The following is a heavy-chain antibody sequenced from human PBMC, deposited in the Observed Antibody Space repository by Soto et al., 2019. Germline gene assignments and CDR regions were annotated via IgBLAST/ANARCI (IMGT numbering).Heavy chain of an antibody. CDR3: AKDGASGSYPPYYYYGMDV. J-gene: IGHJ6*02. CDR1: GFTFSSYA. CDR2: ISGSGGNA. V-gene: IGHV3-23*01. D-gene: IGHD1-26*01. Sequence: GGSLRLSCAASGFTFSSYAMSWVRQAPGKGLEWVSTISGSGGNAYYADSVKGRFSISRDNSKNTLRLQMNSLRADDTAVYYCAKDGASGSYPPYYYYGMDVWGQGTTVTVSS.